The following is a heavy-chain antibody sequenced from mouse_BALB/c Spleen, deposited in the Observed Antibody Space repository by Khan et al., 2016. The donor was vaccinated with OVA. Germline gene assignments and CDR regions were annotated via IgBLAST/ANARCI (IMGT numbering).Heavy chain of an antibody. CDR3: ARRTTGYTMDY. Sequence: QVQLQQSGAELARPGASVRMSCKASGYTFTSNTMHWVKQRPGQGLEWIGYINPRSGYTNYNQNFKDKATLTADKSSSTAYMQLSSLTSEDSAFYYCARRTTGYTMDYWGQGTSVTVSS. CDR2: INPRSGYT. V-gene: IGHV1-4*01. CDR1: GYTFTSNT. D-gene: IGHD2-14*01. J-gene: IGHJ4*01.